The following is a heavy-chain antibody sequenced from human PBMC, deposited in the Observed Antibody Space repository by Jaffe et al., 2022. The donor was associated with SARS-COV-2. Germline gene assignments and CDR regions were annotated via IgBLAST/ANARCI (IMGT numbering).Heavy chain of an antibody. Sequence: QVQLQQWGAGLLKPSETLSLTCAVYGGSFSGYYWSWIRQPPGKGLEWIGEINHSGSTNYNPSLKSRVTISVDTSKNQFSLKLSSVTAADTAVYYCARGLAVRGVIIGHSSPYYMDVWGKGTTVTVSS. D-gene: IGHD3-10*01. V-gene: IGHV4-34*01. CDR2: INHSGST. J-gene: IGHJ6*03. CDR1: GGSFSGYY. CDR3: ARGLAVRGVIIGHSSPYYMDV.